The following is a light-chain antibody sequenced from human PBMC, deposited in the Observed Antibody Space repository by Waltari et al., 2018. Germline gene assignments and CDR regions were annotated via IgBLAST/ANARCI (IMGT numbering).Light chain of an antibody. CDR3: QHYDTSPSIT. J-gene: IGKJ5*01. CDR1: PGVSSTY. Sequence: EIVLTQSPGTLLLSPGERVTLPCRASPGVSSTYLAWYQHKPGQAPMVLIYAASSRAPGIPDRFSGSGSGTDFTLTISRLEPEDFAVYYCQHYDTSPSITFGQGTRLEI. CDR2: AAS. V-gene: IGKV3-20*01.